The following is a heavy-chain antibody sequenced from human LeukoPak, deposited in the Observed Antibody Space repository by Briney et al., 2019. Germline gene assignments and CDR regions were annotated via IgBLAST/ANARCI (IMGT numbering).Heavy chain of an antibody. CDR2: IYYSGST. CDR1: GGSISSYY. D-gene: IGHD3-10*01. J-gene: IGHJ4*02. CDR3: ARSYYYGSGDFDY. Sequence: PSETLSLTCTVSGGSISSYYWSWLRQPPGKGREWIGYIYYSGSTNYNPSLKSRVTISVDTSKNQFSLKLSSVTAADTAVYYCARSYYYGSGDFDYWGQGTLVTVSS. V-gene: IGHV4-59*01.